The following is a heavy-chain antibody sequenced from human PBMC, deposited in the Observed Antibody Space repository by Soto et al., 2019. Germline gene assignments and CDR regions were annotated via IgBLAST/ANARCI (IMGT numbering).Heavy chain of an antibody. CDR1: GFTFSNYG. D-gene: IGHD3-10*01. Sequence: GGSLRLSCAASGFTFSNYGVHWVRQAPGKGLEWVAIISYDGSNKYADSVKGRFTISRDNSKNTLYLQMNSLRGEDTAVYYCAKDPQDSGPPRYYFDYWGQGTLVTVSS. CDR3: AKDPQDSGPPRYYFDY. CDR2: ISYDGSNK. V-gene: IGHV3-30*18. J-gene: IGHJ4*02.